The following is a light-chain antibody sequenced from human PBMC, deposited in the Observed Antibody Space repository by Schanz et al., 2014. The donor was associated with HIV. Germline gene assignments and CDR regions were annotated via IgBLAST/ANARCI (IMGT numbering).Light chain of an antibody. CDR2: DVT. Sequence: QSALTQPASVSGSPGQSITISCTGTSSDVGADNSVSWYQQHPGRAPRLLVYDVTYRPSGVSNRLSGSKSGNTASLTISGLQPEDEADYYCNSYSHSNTYVFGSGTKLTVL. CDR3: NSYSHSNTYV. CDR1: SSDVGADNS. J-gene: IGLJ1*01. V-gene: IGLV2-14*03.